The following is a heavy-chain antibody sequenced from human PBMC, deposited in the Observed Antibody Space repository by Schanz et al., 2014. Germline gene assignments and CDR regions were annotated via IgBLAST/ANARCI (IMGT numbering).Heavy chain of an antibody. D-gene: IGHD6-19*01. CDR2: ISYDGSKK. CDR1: GFTFSSYD. CDR3: AASSGWHPSTDY. J-gene: IGHJ4*02. V-gene: IGHV3-30*03. Sequence: VQLLESGGGLVQPGGSLRLSCAASGFTFSSYDVFWVRQAPGKGLEWVGVISYDGSKKSYADSVKGRFTISRDNSKNTLYLQMNSLRPEDTAVYYCAASSGWHPSTDYWGQGTLVTVSS.